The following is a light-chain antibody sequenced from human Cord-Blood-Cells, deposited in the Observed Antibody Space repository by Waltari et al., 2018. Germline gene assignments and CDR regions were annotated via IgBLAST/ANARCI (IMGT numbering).Light chain of an antibody. Sequence: DIVMTQSPDYLAVSRGERATTNCKSSQSVLYSSNNKNYLAWYQQKPGQPPKLLIYWASTRESGVPDRFSGSWSGTDFTLTISSLQAEDVAVYYCQQYYSTLTFGGGTKVEIK. CDR2: WAS. CDR1: QSVLYSSNNKNY. J-gene: IGKJ4*01. V-gene: IGKV4-1*01. CDR3: QQYYSTLT.